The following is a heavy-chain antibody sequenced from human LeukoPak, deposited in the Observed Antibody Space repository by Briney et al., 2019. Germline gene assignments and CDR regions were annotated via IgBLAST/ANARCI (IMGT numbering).Heavy chain of an antibody. Sequence: PGGSLRLSCAASGFTFSSYAMSWVRQAPGKGLEWVSAISGSGGSTYYADSVKGRFTISRDNSRNTLYLQMNSLRAEDTAVYYCARARYYDSSGYYDYWGQGTLVTVSS. CDR2: ISGSGGST. D-gene: IGHD3-22*01. CDR3: ARARYYDSSGYYDY. CDR1: GFTFSSYA. V-gene: IGHV3-23*01. J-gene: IGHJ4*02.